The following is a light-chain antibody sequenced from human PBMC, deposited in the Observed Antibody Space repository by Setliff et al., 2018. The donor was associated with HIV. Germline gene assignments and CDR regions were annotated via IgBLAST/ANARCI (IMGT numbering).Light chain of an antibody. J-gene: IGLJ1*01. Sequence: QSALTQPASVSGSPGQSITISCTGTSSDLGSYHLVSWYQHHPGKAPKLMIYEGSQRPSGVSTRFSGSTSGDTASLTIAGLQAEDEADYYCCSYVAGSHYVFGTWTKVTVL. CDR2: EGS. CDR1: SSDLGSYHL. V-gene: IGLV2-23*01. CDR3: CSYVAGSHYV.